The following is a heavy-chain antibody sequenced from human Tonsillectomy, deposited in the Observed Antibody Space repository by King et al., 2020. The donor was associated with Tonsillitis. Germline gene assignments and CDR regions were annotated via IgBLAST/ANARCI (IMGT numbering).Heavy chain of an antibody. CDR2: IYAGDSDT. CDR3: ARRTYYLDTSAWDRSYYFDD. D-gene: IGHD3-22*01. Sequence: VQLVESGAEVKKPGESLRISCKGSGYSFPNYWIGWVRQMPGKGLEWMGIIYAGDSDTRYSPSFPGQVTISTDKAISTAYLQWSSLKASDTAMHYCARRTYYLDTSAWDRSYYFDDWGQGTLVTVSS. CDR1: GYSFPNYW. V-gene: IGHV5-51*03. J-gene: IGHJ4*02.